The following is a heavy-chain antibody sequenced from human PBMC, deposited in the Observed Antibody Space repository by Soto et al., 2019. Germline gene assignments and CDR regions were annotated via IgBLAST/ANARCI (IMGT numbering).Heavy chain of an antibody. CDR2: ISGSGGER. CDR1: GFTFSNSA. V-gene: IGHV3-23*01. Sequence: PGESLRLSCAASGFTFSNSAMSWVRQAPGKGLEWVSTISGSGGERYFADSVKGRFTISRDNSKSTLYLQMNSPSAEDTAVYYCAKDXISLPYCGGDCNSLFDSWGQGTLVTVSS. J-gene: IGHJ4*02. D-gene: IGHD2-21*02. CDR3: AKDXISLPYCGGDCNSLFDS.